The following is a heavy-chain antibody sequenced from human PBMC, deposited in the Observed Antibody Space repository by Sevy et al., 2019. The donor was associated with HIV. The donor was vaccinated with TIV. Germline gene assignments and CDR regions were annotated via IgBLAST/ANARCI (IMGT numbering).Heavy chain of an antibody. Sequence: ASVKVSCKASGYTFSSNGIAWVRQAPGQGLQWMGWIGVYNGNSKYAQNLQDRLTMTTDTSTSTAYMELKSLRSDDTAVYYCARDLTLIGSSSSWVVNYWGQGTLVTVSS. V-gene: IGHV1-18*01. CDR3: ARDLTLIGSSSSWVVNY. CDR2: IGVYNGNS. CDR1: GYTFSSNG. J-gene: IGHJ4*02. D-gene: IGHD6-6*01.